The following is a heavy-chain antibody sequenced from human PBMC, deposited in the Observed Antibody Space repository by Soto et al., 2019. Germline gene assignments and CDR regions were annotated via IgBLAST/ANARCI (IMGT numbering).Heavy chain of an antibody. V-gene: IGHV1-69*13. CDR2: IIPIFGTA. CDR1: GGTFSSYA. D-gene: IGHD6-6*01. J-gene: IGHJ5*02. CDR3: ARATGSSSAYNWFDP. Sequence: SVKVSCKASGGTFSSYAISWVRQAPGQGLEWMGGIIPIFGTANYAQKFQGRVTVTADESTSTAYMELSSLRSEDTAVYYCARATGSSSAYNWFDPWGQGTLVTISS.